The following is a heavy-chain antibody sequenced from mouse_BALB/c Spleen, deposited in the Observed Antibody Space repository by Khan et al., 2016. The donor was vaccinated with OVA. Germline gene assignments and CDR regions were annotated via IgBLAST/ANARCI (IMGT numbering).Heavy chain of an antibody. Sequence: DVMLVESGGDLVKPGGSLKLSCAASGFTFSTYGMSWVRQTPDKRLEWVATVSTGGGYTYYPDSVKGRFTISRDNAKNTLYLQMSGLKSEDTAMFYGTRLAYYYDSEGFAYWGQGTLVTVSA. CDR2: VSTGGGYT. CDR1: GFTFSTYG. V-gene: IGHV5-6*02. CDR3: TRLAYYYDSEGFAY. D-gene: IGHD1-1*01. J-gene: IGHJ3*01.